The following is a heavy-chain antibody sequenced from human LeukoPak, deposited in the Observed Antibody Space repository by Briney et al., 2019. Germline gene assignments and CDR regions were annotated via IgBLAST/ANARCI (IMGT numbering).Heavy chain of an antibody. Sequence: PSETLSLTCTVSGGSISSGGYYWSWIRQHPGKGLEWIGYIYYSGSTYYNPSLKSRVTISVDTSKNQFSLNLSSVTAADTAVYYCAREEGDYFDYWGQGTLVTVSS. CDR3: AREEGDYFDY. CDR1: GGSISSGGYY. J-gene: IGHJ4*02. V-gene: IGHV4-31*03. CDR2: IYYSGST. D-gene: IGHD1-26*01.